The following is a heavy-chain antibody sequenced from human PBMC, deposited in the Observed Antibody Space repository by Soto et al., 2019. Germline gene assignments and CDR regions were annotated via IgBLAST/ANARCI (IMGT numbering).Heavy chain of an antibody. Sequence: SETLSLTCAVSGGSISSSNWWSWVRQPPGKGLEWIGEIYHSGSTNYNPSLKSRVNISVDNAKNMLYLQMNSLRAEDTAVYYCVRDDIGLGIDYWGLGTLVTVSS. D-gene: IGHD1-26*01. CDR1: GGSISSSNW. J-gene: IGHJ4*02. CDR3: VRDDIGLGIDY. CDR2: IYHSGST. V-gene: IGHV4-4*02.